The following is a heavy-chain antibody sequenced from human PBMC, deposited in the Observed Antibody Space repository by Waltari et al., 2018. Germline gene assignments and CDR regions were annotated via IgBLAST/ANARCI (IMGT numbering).Heavy chain of an antibody. J-gene: IGHJ3*01. CDR2: FVPILGLT. V-gene: IGHV1-69*02. CDR3: ATSQSGTYYDAIVV. CDR1: GGTFSSST. Sequence: QVQLVQSGAEVKKPGSSVKVSCKASGGTFSSSTVTWVRQAPGQGLDWMGRFVPILGLTDYAQSFQGRVTISADESTSTVYMELRSLTFEDSAVYYCATSQSGTYYDAIVVWGQGTKVT. D-gene: IGHD1-26*01.